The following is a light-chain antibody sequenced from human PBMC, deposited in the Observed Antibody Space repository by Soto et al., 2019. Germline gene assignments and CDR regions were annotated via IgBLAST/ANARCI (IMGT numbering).Light chain of an antibody. V-gene: IGKV4-1*01. CDR3: QQYYTSPTWT. Sequence: DIVMTQSPDSLAVSLGERATINCKSSQNILYSSNNKNYLAWYQQRPGQPPKLLIYWASTRESGVPDRFSGSGSGTDFTLTISSLHAEDVAVYHCQQYYTSPTWTFSQGTKVDIK. CDR2: WAS. CDR1: QNILYSSNNKNY. J-gene: IGKJ1*01.